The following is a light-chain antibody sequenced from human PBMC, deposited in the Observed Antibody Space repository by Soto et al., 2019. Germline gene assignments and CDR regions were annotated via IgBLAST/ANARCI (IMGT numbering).Light chain of an antibody. V-gene: IGKV4-1*01. CDR1: QSVLYSSNNKNY. CDR2: WAS. J-gene: IGKJ4*01. Sequence: DIVMTQSPDSLAVSLGERATINCKSSQSVLYSSNNKNYLAWYQQKPGQPPKLLIYWASTRESGVPDRFSGSGSGTDITLTISSLQAEDVAVYYCQQYYSTPLTFGGGTKLEIK. CDR3: QQYYSTPLT.